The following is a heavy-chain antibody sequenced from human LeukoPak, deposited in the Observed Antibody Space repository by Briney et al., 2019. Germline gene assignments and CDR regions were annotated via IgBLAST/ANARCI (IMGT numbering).Heavy chain of an antibody. CDR3: ARTGAYGRWFDP. CDR2: INPNSGGT. D-gene: IGHD1-14*01. J-gene: IGHJ5*02. Sequence: ASVKVSCKASGYTFTSYDINWVRQATGQGLEWMGWINPNSGGTNYAQKFQGRVTMTRDTSISTAYMELSRLRSDDTAVYYCARTGAYGRWFDPWGQGTLVTVSS. V-gene: IGHV1-2*02. CDR1: GYTFTSYD.